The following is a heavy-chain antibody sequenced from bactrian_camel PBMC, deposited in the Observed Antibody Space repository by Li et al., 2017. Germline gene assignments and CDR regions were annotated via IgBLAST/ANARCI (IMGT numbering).Heavy chain of an antibody. CDR3: AADPTRCGPWWVNARQWNAH. CDR1: GRTYGINT. V-gene: IGHV3S53*01. D-gene: IGHD7*01. J-gene: IGHJ4*01. Sequence: QVQLVESGGGSVQVGGSLRLSCAVAGRTYGINTVAWFRQAPGKEREGVASIDSDGATNYADSVKGRFTISRDNAKNTLYLQMDSLKPDDAAIYYCAADPTRCGPWWVNARQWNAHWGQGTQVTVS. CDR2: IDSDGAT.